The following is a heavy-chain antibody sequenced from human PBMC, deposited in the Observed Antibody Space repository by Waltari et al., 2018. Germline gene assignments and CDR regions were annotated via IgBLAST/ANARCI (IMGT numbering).Heavy chain of an antibody. Sequence: QVQLVESGGGVVQPGRSLRLSCAASGFTFSSYAMHWVRQAPGKGLEWVAVVSYDGSNKNYADSVKGRFTISRDNSKNTLYLQMNSLRAEDTAVYFCASALYSSSWGPFDYWGQGTLVTVSS. V-gene: IGHV3-30-3*01. CDR3: ASALYSSSWGPFDY. J-gene: IGHJ4*02. CDR1: GFTFSSYA. CDR2: VSYDGSNK. D-gene: IGHD6-6*01.